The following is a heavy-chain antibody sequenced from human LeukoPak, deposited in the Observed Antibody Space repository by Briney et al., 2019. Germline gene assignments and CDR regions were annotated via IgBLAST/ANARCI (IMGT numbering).Heavy chain of an antibody. CDR3: ARRLGAWSRLRETYFDY. D-gene: IGHD3-10*01. Sequence: PGGSLRLSCAASGFTFSSYWMSWVRQAPGKGREWVANIKQDGSEKNYVDSVKGRFTISRDNAKNSLYLQMNSLRAEDTAVCYCARRLGAWSRLRETYFDYWGQGTLVTVSS. J-gene: IGHJ4*02. CDR2: IKQDGSEK. V-gene: IGHV3-7*01. CDR1: GFTFSSYW.